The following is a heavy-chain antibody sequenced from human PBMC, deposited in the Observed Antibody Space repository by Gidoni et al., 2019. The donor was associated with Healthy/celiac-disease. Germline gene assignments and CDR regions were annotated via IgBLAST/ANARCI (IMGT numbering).Heavy chain of an antibody. J-gene: IGHJ6*02. CDR3: ARGCSGGSCYSVNGMDV. CDR2: INAGNGNT. Sequence: QVQLVQSGAAVKKPGASVKVSCKASGYTFTSYAMHWVRQAPGQRLEWMGWINAGNGNTKYSQKSQGRVTITRDTSASTAYMELSSLRSEDTAVYYCARGCSGGSCYSVNGMDVWGQGTTVTVSS. D-gene: IGHD2-15*01. V-gene: IGHV1-3*01. CDR1: GYTFTSYA.